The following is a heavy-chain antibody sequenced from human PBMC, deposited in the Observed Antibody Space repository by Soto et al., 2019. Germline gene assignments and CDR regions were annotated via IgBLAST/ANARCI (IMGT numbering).Heavy chain of an antibody. CDR1: GYSFTIYW. Sequence: GESLKISCKGSGYSFTIYWIGWVRQMPGKGLEWMGIIYPGDSDTRYSPSFQGQVTISADKSISTAYLQWSSLRAEDTAVYFCARDNSYALDVWGQGTTVTVSS. CDR3: ARDNSYALDV. CDR2: IYPGDSDT. J-gene: IGHJ6*02. V-gene: IGHV5-51*01.